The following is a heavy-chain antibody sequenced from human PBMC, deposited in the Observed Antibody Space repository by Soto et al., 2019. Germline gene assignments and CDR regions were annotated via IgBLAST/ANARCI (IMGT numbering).Heavy chain of an antibody. J-gene: IGHJ4*02. Sequence: TGGSLRLSCAASGFTFSSYAMNWVRQAPGKGLEWVSYISGSSDSIKYAASVKGRFTISRDNAKNSLYLQMNSLRDEDTAVYYCAKASRAYEPTGLFFDSWGQGTRGTSPQ. CDR1: GFTFSSYA. V-gene: IGHV3-48*02. CDR3: AKASRAYEPTGLFFDS. CDR2: ISGSSDSI. D-gene: IGHD4-17*01.